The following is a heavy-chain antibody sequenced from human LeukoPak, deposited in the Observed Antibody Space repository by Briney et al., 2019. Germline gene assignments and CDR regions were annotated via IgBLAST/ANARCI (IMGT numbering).Heavy chain of an antibody. CDR3: ARDGGQYQYDY. Sequence: SETLSLTCTVSGGSVSSNSYYWSWIRQPPGKGLECIGYLFYSGSTNYNPSLKSRVTISVDTSKDQFSLKLNSVTAADTAVYYCARDGGQYQYDYWGQGTLVTVSS. CDR1: GGSVSSNSYY. V-gene: IGHV4-61*01. CDR2: LFYSGST. J-gene: IGHJ4*02. D-gene: IGHD2-2*01.